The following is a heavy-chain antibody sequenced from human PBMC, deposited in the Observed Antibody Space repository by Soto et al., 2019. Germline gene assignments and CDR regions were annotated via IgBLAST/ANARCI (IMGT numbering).Heavy chain of an antibody. CDR3: AHSSATTVTFDY. Sequence: QITLKESGPTLVKPTQTLTLTCTFSGFSLSTSGVGVGWIHQPPGKALQWLALIYWDDGKRYSPSLKSRLTITKDTSKNQVVLTMTNMDPVDTATYYGAHSSATTVTFDYWGQGTLVTVSS. CDR1: GFSLSTSGVG. V-gene: IGHV2-5*02. J-gene: IGHJ4*02. D-gene: IGHD4-17*01. CDR2: IYWDDGK.